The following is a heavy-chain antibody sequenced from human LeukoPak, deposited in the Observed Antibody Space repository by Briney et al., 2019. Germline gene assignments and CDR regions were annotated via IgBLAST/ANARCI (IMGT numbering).Heavy chain of an antibody. V-gene: IGHV3-33*08. CDR3: ARNWFGTVTTNENYYYGMDV. J-gene: IGHJ6*02. CDR1: GFTFSSYG. D-gene: IGHD4-17*01. CDR2: IRYDGSNK. Sequence: GGSLRLSCAASGFTFSSYGMHWVRQAPGKGLEWVAVIRYDGSNKYYADSVKGRFTISRDNSKNTLYLQMNSLRAEDTAVYYCARNWFGTVTTNENYYYGMDVWGQGTTVTVSS.